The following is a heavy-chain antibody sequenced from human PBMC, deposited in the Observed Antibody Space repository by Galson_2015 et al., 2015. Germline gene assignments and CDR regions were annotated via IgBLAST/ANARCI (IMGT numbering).Heavy chain of an antibody. J-gene: IGHJ6*02. Sequence: SLRLSCAASGFTFSSYSLNWVRQAPGKGLEWVSSISSSRTYIYYADSVKGRFTISRDNAKNSLYLQLNSLRAEDTAVYYCAREIVVVVAATPYYYYGMDVWGQGTTVTVSS. CDR2: ISSSRTYI. CDR3: AREIVVVVAATPYYYYGMDV. V-gene: IGHV3-21*01. CDR1: GFTFSSYS. D-gene: IGHD2-15*01.